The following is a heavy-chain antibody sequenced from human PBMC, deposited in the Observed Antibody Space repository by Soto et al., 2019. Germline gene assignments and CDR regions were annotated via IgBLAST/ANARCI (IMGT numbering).Heavy chain of an antibody. V-gene: IGHV3-74*01. D-gene: IGHD1-26*01. CDR2: IDSYSTTT. CDR1: GFTFNNNW. J-gene: IGHJ4*02. Sequence: GGSLRLSCTASGFTFNNNWMHWVRQAPGKGLVWVARIDSYSTTTNYADSVKGRFTISRDNAKNTVFLHLNSLTDEDTAVYYCARGGAMGVDYWGQGTLVTVSS. CDR3: ARGGAMGVDY.